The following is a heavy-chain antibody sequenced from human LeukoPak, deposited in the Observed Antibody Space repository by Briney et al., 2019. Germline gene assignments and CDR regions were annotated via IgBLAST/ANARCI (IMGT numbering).Heavy chain of an antibody. CDR2: IYPGDSDT. Sequence: GESLKISCKGSGYTFITYWIGWVRQMPGKGLEWLGIIYPGDSDTRYSPSFQGQVTISADKSISTAYLQWSSLKASDTAMYYCARPDDYGGKPAAFDIWGQGTTVTVSS. D-gene: IGHD4-23*01. V-gene: IGHV5-51*01. CDR1: GYTFITYW. J-gene: IGHJ3*02. CDR3: ARPDDYGGKPAAFDI.